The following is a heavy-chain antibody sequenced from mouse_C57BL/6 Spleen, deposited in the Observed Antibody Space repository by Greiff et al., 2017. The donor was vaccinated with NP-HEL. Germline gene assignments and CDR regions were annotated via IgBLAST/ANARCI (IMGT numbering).Heavy chain of an antibody. D-gene: IGHD2-1*01. Sequence: QVQLQQPGAELVKPGASVKLSCKASGYTFTSYWMHWVKQRPGQGLEWIGMIHPNSGSTNYNEKFKSKATLTVDKSSSTAYMQLSSLTSEDSAVYYCARGLDYGNYRAWFAYWGQGTLVTVSA. V-gene: IGHV1-64*01. J-gene: IGHJ3*01. CDR3: ARGLDYGNYRAWFAY. CDR1: GYTFTSYW. CDR2: IHPNSGST.